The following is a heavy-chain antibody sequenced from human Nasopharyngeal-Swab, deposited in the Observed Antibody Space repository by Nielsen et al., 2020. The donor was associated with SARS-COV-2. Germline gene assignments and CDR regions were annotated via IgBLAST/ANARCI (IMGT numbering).Heavy chain of an antibody. D-gene: IGHD2-2*01. V-gene: IGHV4-61*01. CDR2: TYYSGST. Sequence: GSLRLSCTVSGGSVSSGSYYWSWIRQPPGKGLEWIGYTYYSGSTNYNPSLKSRVTISVDTSKNQFSLKLSSVTAADTAVYYCARGRQYQLLFIFVEDAFDIWGQGTMVTVSS. J-gene: IGHJ3*02. CDR1: GGSVSSGSYY. CDR3: ARGRQYQLLFIFVEDAFDI.